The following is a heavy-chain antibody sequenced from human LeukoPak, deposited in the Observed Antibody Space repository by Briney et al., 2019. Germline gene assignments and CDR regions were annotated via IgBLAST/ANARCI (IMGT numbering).Heavy chain of an antibody. CDR1: GFMFDDYG. CDR2: IYSGGST. V-gene: IGHV3-53*04. Sequence: GGSLRLSCAASGFMFDDYGMSWVRQAPGKGLEWVSVIYSGGSTYYADSVKGRFTISRHNSKNTLYLQMNSLRAEDTAVYYCARYLAAGGFDYWGQGTLVTVSS. D-gene: IGHD6-13*01. J-gene: IGHJ4*02. CDR3: ARYLAAGGFDY.